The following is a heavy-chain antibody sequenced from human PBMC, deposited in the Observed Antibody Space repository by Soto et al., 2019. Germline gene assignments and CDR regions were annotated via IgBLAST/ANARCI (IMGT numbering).Heavy chain of an antibody. J-gene: IGHJ6*02. Sequence: SETLSLTCAVYGGSFSGYYWSWIRQPTGKGLEWIGEINHSGSTNYNPSLKSRVTISVDTSKNQFSLKLSSVTAADTAVYYRARGPVYPPYYYGMDVWGQGTTVT. CDR1: GGSFSGYY. CDR2: INHSGST. CDR3: ARGPVYPPYYYGMDV. V-gene: IGHV4-34*01.